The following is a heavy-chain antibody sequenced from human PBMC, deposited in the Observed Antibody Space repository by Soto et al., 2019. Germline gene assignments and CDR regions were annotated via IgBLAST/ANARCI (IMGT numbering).Heavy chain of an antibody. Sequence: SVKVSCKASGGTFNNNAISWVRQAPGQGLEWMGGIIPILGTANYAQKFRGRVSITADETTSTGYMDLSSLRSEDTAVYYCARPYDSSDYYGGGMDVWGQGTTVTVSS. CDR2: IIPILGTA. CDR3: ARPYDSSDYYGGGMDV. D-gene: IGHD3-22*01. V-gene: IGHV1-69*13. J-gene: IGHJ6*02. CDR1: GGTFNNNA.